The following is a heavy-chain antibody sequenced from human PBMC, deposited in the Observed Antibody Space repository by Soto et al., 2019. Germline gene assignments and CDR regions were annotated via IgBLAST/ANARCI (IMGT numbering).Heavy chain of an antibody. D-gene: IGHD3-3*01. CDR3: ARSFTKSRRGGVAFDY. V-gene: IGHV1-69*01. CDR2: IVPIDGST. Sequence: QVQLVQSGAEVKKPGSSVKVSCTTSGGTISSFGMNWVRQAPGHGLEWMGGIVPIDGSTKYAEKFQGRVTMTADASTSTVDMDLSSLRSEDTAVYYCARSFTKSRRGGVAFDYWGQGTLLTVSP. J-gene: IGHJ4*02. CDR1: GGTISSFG.